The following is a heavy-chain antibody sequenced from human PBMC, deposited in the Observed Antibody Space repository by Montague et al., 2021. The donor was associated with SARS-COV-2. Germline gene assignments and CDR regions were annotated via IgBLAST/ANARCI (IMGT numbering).Heavy chain of an antibody. Sequence: CAISGDSVSGNTAAWNWIRQSPSRGLVWLGRTFYRSKWYNEFAESVKSRISINADTSKNEVSLQLKYVTPEDTAMYYCARGSRNWYGPIGFDIWGQGTVVTVS. J-gene: IGHJ3*02. V-gene: IGHV6-1*01. CDR1: GDSVSGNTAA. CDR3: ARGSRNWYGPIGFDI. CDR2: TFYRSKWYN. D-gene: IGHD6-13*01.